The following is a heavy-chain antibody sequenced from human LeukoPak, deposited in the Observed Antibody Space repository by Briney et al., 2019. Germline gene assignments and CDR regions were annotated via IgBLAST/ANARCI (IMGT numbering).Heavy chain of an antibody. Sequence: PGGSLRLSCAASGFTFSSYAMSWVRQAPGKGLEWVSAISGSGGSTYYADSVKGRFTISRDNSKNTLYLQMNSLRAEDTAVYYCAKGPVVVAALGQSYGMDVRGQGTTVTVSS. CDR2: ISGSGGST. D-gene: IGHD2-15*01. CDR3: AKGPVVVAALGQSYGMDV. CDR1: GFTFSSYA. V-gene: IGHV3-23*01. J-gene: IGHJ6*02.